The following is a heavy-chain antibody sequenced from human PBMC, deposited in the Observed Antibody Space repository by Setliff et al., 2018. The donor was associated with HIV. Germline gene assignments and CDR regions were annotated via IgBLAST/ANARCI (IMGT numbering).Heavy chain of an antibody. CDR1: GGTFSSYA. Sequence: GASVKVSCKASGGTFSSYAISWVRQAPGQGLEWMGRISPDIGDTNYAQMFHGRVTMTRDTSTSTAYMELRSLRSDDTAVYYCARVWDWNYDLGYWGQGTLVTVSS. D-gene: IGHD1-7*01. V-gene: IGHV1-18*01. CDR2: ISPDIGDT. CDR3: ARVWDWNYDLGY. J-gene: IGHJ4*02.